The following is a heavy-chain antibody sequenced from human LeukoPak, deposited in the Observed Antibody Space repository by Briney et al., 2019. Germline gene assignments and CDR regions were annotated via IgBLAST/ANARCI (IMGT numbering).Heavy chain of an antibody. D-gene: IGHD3-10*01. CDR3: ARDLSGEFGERSRYYYYYGMDV. Sequence: GRSLRLSCAASGFTFSSYAMHWVRQAPGKGLEWVAVISYDGSNKYYADSVKGRFTISRDNSKNTLYLQMNSLRAEDTAVYYCARDLSGEFGERSRYYYYYGMDVWGKGTTVTVSS. CDR2: ISYDGSNK. J-gene: IGHJ6*04. CDR1: GFTFSSYA. V-gene: IGHV3-30*04.